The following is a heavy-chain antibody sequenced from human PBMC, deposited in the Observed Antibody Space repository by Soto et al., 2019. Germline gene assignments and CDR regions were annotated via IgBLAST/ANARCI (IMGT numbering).Heavy chain of an antibody. V-gene: IGHV3-23*01. CDR2: ISGSGGST. J-gene: IGHJ4*02. CDR3: ARSVYVDIVATIFDY. Sequence: GGSLRLSCAASGFTFSSYAMSWVRQAPGKGLEWVSAISGSGGSTYYADSVKGRFTISRDNSKNTLYLQMNSLRAEDTAVYYCARSVYVDIVATIFDYWGQGTLVTVSS. CDR1: GFTFSSYA. D-gene: IGHD5-12*01.